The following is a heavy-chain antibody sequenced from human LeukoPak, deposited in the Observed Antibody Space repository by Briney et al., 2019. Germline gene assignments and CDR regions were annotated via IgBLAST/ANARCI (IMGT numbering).Heavy chain of an antibody. Sequence: GGSLRLSCAASGFTFSDYYMSWIRQAPGKGLEWLSYISKNGKTIYYADSVKGRFTISRDNARKSVYLQMNSLRAEDTAVYYCATTGLLGDIPWGQGTLITVSS. CDR3: ATTGLLGDIP. J-gene: IGHJ5*02. CDR2: ISKNGKTI. D-gene: IGHD2-21*01. V-gene: IGHV3-11*01. CDR1: GFTFSDYY.